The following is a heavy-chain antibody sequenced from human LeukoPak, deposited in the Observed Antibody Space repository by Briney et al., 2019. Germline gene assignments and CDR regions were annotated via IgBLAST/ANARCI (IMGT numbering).Heavy chain of an antibody. Sequence: ASVKVSCKASGYTFTSYAMHWVRQAPGQRLEWMGWINAGNGNTKYSQKFQGRVTITRDTSASTAYMELSSLRSEDTAVYYCATHRSDYVWGSYRFAFDYWGQGTLVTVSS. CDR3: ATHRSDYVWGSYRFAFDY. J-gene: IGHJ4*02. CDR1: GYTFTSYA. V-gene: IGHV1-3*01. D-gene: IGHD3-16*02. CDR2: INAGNGNT.